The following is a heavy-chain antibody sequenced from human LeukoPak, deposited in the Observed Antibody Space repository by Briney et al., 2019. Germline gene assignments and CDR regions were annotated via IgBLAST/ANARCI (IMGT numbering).Heavy chain of an antibody. Sequence: SKTLSLTCTISGYSISGGYYWGWVRQPPGKGLEWIGSIYHSGSTYYNPSLESRVTMSADTSKNQFSLKLNSVTAADTAVFYCARHQDCSSSSCQGDFDYWVQGALVTVSS. J-gene: IGHJ4*02. CDR1: GYSISGGYY. V-gene: IGHV4-38-2*02. CDR2: IYHSGST. CDR3: ARHQDCSSSSCQGDFDY. D-gene: IGHD2-15*01.